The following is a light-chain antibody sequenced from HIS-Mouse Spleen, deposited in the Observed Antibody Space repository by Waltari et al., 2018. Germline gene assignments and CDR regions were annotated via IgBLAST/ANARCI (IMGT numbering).Light chain of an antibody. J-gene: IGLJ2*01. Sequence: SYELTQPPSVSVSPGQTARITCSGDAFPKKYSYWDQQKSGQAPVLVIYGDSKRPAGIPERFSGSSSGTMATLTISGAQVEDEADYYCYSTDSSGNHRVFGGGTKLTVL. CDR1: AFPKKY. CDR2: GDS. CDR3: YSTDSSGNHRV. V-gene: IGLV3-10*01.